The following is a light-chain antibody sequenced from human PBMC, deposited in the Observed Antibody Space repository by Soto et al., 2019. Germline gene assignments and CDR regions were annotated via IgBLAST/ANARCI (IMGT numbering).Light chain of an antibody. V-gene: IGKV3-20*01. CDR1: QSVSSY. J-gene: IGKJ5*01. CDR3: QQYTGPPTT. Sequence: EIELTQSPATPSLSPGERATLSCRASQSVSSYLAWYQQKPGQAPRLLIYGASTRAAGIPDRFSGSGSGTDFTLTITRLEPEDSAVYFCQQYTGPPTTFGQGTRLEIK. CDR2: GAS.